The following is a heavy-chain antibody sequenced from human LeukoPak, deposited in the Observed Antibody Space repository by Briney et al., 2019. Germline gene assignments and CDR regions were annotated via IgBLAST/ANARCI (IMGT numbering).Heavy chain of an antibody. CDR3: AKDVDPFGSVSYVEGFDY. Sequence: PWGTVRLSCAASGFTFSSDGMHWVRQAPGKGLEWVAVISHDGANQYYADSVKGRFTISRDNSKNTLYVQMNSLRAEDTAVYYCAKDVDPFGSVSYVEGFDYWGQGTLVTVSS. D-gene: IGHD3-10*01. CDR1: GFTFSSDG. V-gene: IGHV3-30*18. CDR2: ISHDGANQ. J-gene: IGHJ4*02.